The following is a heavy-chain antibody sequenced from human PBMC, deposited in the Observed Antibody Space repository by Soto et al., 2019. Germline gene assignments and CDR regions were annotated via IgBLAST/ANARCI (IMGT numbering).Heavy chain of an antibody. V-gene: IGHV1-18*01. CDR2: ISAYNSNT. CDR1: GYTFTSYG. CDR3: ARRRGDYVGRMDYYYYGMDV. D-gene: IGHD4-17*01. Sequence: ASVKVSCKASGYTFTSYGISWVRQAPGQGLEWMGWISAYNSNTNYAQKLQGRVTMTTDTSTGTAYMELRSLRSDDTAVYYCARRRGDYVGRMDYYYYGMDVWGQGTTVTVSS. J-gene: IGHJ6*02.